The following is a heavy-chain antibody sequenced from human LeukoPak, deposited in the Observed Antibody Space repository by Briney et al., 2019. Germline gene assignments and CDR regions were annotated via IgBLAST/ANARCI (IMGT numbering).Heavy chain of an antibody. CDR1: GFTFSSYS. CDR3: AKGFNYGDYVAFDP. J-gene: IGHJ5*02. D-gene: IGHD4-17*01. Sequence: GGSLRLSCAASGFTFSSYSMNWVRQAPGKGLEWVSSISSNSRYTYYADSVKGRFTISRDNAKSSLYLQMNSLRAEDTAVYYCAKGFNYGDYVAFDPWGQGTLVTVSS. V-gene: IGHV3-21*01. CDR2: ISSNSRYT.